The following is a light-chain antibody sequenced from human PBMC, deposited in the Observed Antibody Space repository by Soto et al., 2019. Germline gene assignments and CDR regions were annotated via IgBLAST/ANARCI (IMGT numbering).Light chain of an antibody. CDR2: DAS. V-gene: IGKV1-5*01. CDR1: QTLSSW. CDR3: QQYSSYSPLT. Sequence: DIQMTQSPSTLSASVGDRVTITCRSSQTLSSWLAWYQQKPVKAPKVLIYDASSLERGVPSRFSGSRSGTEFFPTISSPLPDDFSTYYCQQYSSYSPLTFGGGTKVEIK. J-gene: IGKJ4*01.